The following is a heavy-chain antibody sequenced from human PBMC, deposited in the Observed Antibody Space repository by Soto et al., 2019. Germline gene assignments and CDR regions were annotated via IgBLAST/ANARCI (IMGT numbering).Heavy chain of an antibody. D-gene: IGHD3-10*01. CDR3: ARGSGPEADYYYYYGMDV. CDR1: GGSISSYY. V-gene: IGHV4-59*01. Sequence: SETLSLTCTVSGGSISSYYWSWIRQPPGKGLEWIGNTYYSGSTNYNPSLKSRVTISVDTSKNQFSLKLSSVTAADTAVYYCARGSGPEADYYYYYGMDVWGQGTTVTV. J-gene: IGHJ6*02. CDR2: TYYSGST.